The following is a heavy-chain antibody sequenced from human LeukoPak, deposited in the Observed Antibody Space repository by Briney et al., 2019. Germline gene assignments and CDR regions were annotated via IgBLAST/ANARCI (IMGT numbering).Heavy chain of an antibody. CDR3: ARDQNYHDILTGYYNVFDY. D-gene: IGHD3-9*01. Sequence: GGSLRLSCAVSGFTFSSYSMNWVRQAPGKGLEWVSSISSSDSYIYYADSVKGRFTISRDNAKNSLYLQMNSLRAEDTAVYYCARDQNYHDILTGYYNVFDYWGQGTLVTVSS. V-gene: IGHV3-21*01. CDR2: ISSSDSYI. CDR1: GFTFSSYS. J-gene: IGHJ4*02.